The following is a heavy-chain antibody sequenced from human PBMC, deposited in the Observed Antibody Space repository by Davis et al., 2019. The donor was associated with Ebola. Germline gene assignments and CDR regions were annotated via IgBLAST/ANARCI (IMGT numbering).Heavy chain of an antibody. CDR3: AREDGGNTRFDY. J-gene: IGHJ4*02. Sequence: PGGSLRLSCAASGFPFSSYYMSWVRQAPGKGLMWVSRINSDGSTITYADSAKGRFTISRDNAKNTLFLQMSSLRAEDTAVYYCAREDGGNTRFDYWGRGILVAVSS. CDR2: INSDGSTI. V-gene: IGHV3-74*01. D-gene: IGHD4-23*01. CDR1: GFPFSSYY.